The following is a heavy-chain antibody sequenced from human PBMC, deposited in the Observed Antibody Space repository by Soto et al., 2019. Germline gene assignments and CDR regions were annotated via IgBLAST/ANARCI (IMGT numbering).Heavy chain of an antibody. CDR2: VYHSGNT. V-gene: IGHV4-38-2*02. J-gene: IGHJ4*02. CDR1: GYSISSGDY. D-gene: IGHD6-6*01. Sequence: SETLSLTCAVSGYSISSGDYWGWIRQPPGKGLEWLGSVYHSGNTHYSSSLRSRLTISVDTSRNQFSLKLSSVTAADTAVFYCAREYSSSSGYFDFWGQGTLVTVSS. CDR3: AREYSSSSGYFDF.